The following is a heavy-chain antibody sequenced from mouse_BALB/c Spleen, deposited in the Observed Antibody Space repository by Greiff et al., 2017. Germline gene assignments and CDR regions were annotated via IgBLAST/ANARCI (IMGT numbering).Heavy chain of an antibody. Sequence: VQLQQSGPGLVQPSQSLSITCTVSGFSLTSYGVYWVRQSPGKGLEWLGVIWSGGSTDYNAAFISRLSISKDNSKSKVFFKMYSLQANDTAIYYCARRDAPRAGWFAYWGQGTLVTVSA. D-gene: IGHD6-5*01. CDR1: GFSLTSYG. CDR2: IWSGGST. J-gene: IGHJ3*01. V-gene: IGHV2-2*02. CDR3: ARRDAPRAGWFAY.